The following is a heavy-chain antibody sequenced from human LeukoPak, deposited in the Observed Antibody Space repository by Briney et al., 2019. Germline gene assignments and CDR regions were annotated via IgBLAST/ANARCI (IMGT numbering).Heavy chain of an antibody. D-gene: IGHD4-11*01. CDR3: ARGNDYNAYYFDY. CDR2: ISYDGSTK. CDR1: GFIFSSYA. J-gene: IGHJ4*02. Sequence: PGGSLRLSCAASGFIFSSYAMHWVRQAPGKGLEWVVVISYDGSTKYYADSVKGRFTISRDNSKNTLYLQMSSLRGEDTAVYYCARGNDYNAYYFDYWGQGTLVTVSS. V-gene: IGHV3-30*04.